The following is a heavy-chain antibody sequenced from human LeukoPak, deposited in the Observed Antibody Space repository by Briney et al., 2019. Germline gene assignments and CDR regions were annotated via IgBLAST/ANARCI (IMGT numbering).Heavy chain of an antibody. CDR3: ARLADYYYGSGSYYDGGGWFDP. Sequence: GASVKVSCKASGYTFTGYYMHWVRQAPGQGLEWMGWINPNSGGTNYAQKFQGRVTMTRDTSTSTAYMELSSLRSEDTAVYYCARLADYYYGSGSYYDGGGWFDPWGQGTLVTVSS. CDR2: INPNSGGT. CDR1: GYTFTGYY. J-gene: IGHJ5*02. D-gene: IGHD3-10*01. V-gene: IGHV1-2*02.